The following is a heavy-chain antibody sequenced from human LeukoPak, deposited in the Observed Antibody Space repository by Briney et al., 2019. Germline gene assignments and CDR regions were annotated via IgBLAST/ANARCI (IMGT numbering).Heavy chain of an antibody. CDR3: ARVLIAARSMNWFDP. CDR1: GGSFSGYY. J-gene: IGHJ5*02. V-gene: IGHV4-34*01. D-gene: IGHD6-13*01. Sequence: PSETLPLTCAVYGGSFSGYYWSWIRQPPGKGLEWIGEINHSGSTNYNPSLKSRVTISVDTSKNQFSLKLSSVTAADTAVYYCARVLIAARSMNWFDPWGQGTLVTVSS. CDR2: INHSGST.